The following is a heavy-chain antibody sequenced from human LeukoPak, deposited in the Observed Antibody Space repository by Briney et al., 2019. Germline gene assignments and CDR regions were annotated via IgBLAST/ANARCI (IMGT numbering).Heavy chain of an antibody. J-gene: IGHJ4*02. Sequence: VGYLRLSCAASGFTFSSNWMHCVRRAPGDGLVWVSRSNEDGSTTNYADSVKGRFTISSDNAKNTLYLQMNSLTAEDTAVYHCVRDLGGRSGHWGQGTLVTVSS. CDR3: VRDLGGRSGH. V-gene: IGHV3-74*01. CDR2: SNEDGSTT. CDR1: GFTFSSNW. D-gene: IGHD1-26*01.